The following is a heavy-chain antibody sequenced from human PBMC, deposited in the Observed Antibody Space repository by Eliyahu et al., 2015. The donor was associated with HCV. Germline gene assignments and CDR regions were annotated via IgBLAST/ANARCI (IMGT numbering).Heavy chain of an antibody. V-gene: IGHV1-2*02. CDR3: ARLSGSRDFDY. CDR1: GYTFTGYY. Sequence: QVHLVQSGAEVKKPGASVKVSCKASGYTFTGYYMHWVRQAPGQGLEWMGWIHPNSGGTKYAQKFQGRVTMTRDTSISTDYMELSRLTSDDTAVYYCARLSGSRDFDYWGQGTLVTVSS. CDR2: IHPNSGGT. D-gene: IGHD5/OR15-5a*01. J-gene: IGHJ4*02.